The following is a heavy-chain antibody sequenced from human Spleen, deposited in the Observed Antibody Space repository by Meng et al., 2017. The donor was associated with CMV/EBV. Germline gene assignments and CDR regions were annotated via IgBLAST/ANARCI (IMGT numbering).Heavy chain of an antibody. V-gene: IGHV6-1*01. CDR2: TYYRSKWYN. Sequence: ISGDSVSSNSAAWNWLRQSPSRGLEWLGRTYYRSKWYNDYAVSVKSRITINPDTSKNQFSLQLNSVTPEDTAVYYCARASPNWFDPWGQGTLVTVSS. CDR1: GDSVSSNSAA. CDR3: ARASPNWFDP. J-gene: IGHJ5*02.